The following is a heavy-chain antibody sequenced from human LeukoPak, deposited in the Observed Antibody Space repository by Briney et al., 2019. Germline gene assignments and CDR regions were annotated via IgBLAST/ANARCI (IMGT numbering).Heavy chain of an antibody. D-gene: IGHD3-3*01. CDR3: AKERLGSITIFGVAFDY. CDR2: TSGSGGST. CDR1: GFTFSEYW. Sequence: PGGSLRLSCAASGFTFSEYWMTWVRQAPGKGLEWVSATSGSGGSTYYADSVKGRFTISRDNSKNTLYLQMNSLRAEDTAVYYCAKERLGSITIFGVAFDYWGQGTLVTVSS. V-gene: IGHV3-23*01. J-gene: IGHJ4*02.